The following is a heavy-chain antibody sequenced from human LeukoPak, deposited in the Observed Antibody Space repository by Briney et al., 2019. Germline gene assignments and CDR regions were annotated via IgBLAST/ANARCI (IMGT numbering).Heavy chain of an antibody. V-gene: IGHV3-30*02. J-gene: IGHJ5*02. D-gene: IGHD3-10*01. CDR3: AKDWDYYGSGRYFPGP. Sequence: GGSLRLSCAASGFTFSSYGMHWVRQAPGKGLEWVAFIRYDGSNKYYADSVKGRFTISRDSSKNTVSLQMNSLRPEDTAVYYCAKDWDYYGSGRYFPGPWGPGNPV. CDR2: IRYDGSNK. CDR1: GFTFSSYG.